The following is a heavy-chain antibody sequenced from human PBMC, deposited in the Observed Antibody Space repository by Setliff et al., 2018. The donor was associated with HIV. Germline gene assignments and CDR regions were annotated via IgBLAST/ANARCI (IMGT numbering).Heavy chain of an antibody. CDR1: GYTLTELS. Sequence: KVSCKASGYTLTELSRHWVRQAPGKGLEWMGGFDPEDGETMHVEKFQGRVTMSEDTSTDTAYMELSSLTSEDTAVYYCATRSYYYDTSGFSSRGAFDIWGQGTMVTV. CDR2: FDPEDGET. V-gene: IGHV1-24*01. D-gene: IGHD3-22*01. CDR3: ATRSYYYDTSGFSSRGAFDI. J-gene: IGHJ3*02.